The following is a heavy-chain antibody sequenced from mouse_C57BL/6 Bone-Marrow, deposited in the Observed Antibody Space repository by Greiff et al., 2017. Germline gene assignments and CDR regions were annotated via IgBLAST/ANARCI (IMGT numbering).Heavy chain of an antibody. J-gene: IGHJ4*01. V-gene: IGHV3-8*01. CDR2: ISSSGST. CDR3: ARSYDYDVRAMDY. CDR1: GYSITSDY. D-gene: IGHD2-4*01. Sequence: EVKLQESGPGLAKPSQTLSLTCSVTGYSITSDYWNWIRKFPGNKLEYMGYISSSGSTYYNPSMKSRISITRDTSKNQDYRQLNSGPTEETATYYWARSYDYDVRAMDYWGQGTSVTVSS.